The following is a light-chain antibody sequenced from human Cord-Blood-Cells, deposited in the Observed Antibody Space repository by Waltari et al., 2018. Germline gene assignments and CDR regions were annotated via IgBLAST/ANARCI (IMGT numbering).Light chain of an antibody. CDR1: SRDVCGYNA. CDR3: SSYTSSSTYV. J-gene: IGLJ1*01. V-gene: IGLV2-14*01. CDR2: DVS. Sequence: QPALTQPAAVYGSPGQSITISVTVPSRDVCGYNAVSWYQQHPGKAPKLMIYDVSKRPSGVSNRFSGSKSGNTASLTISGLQAEDEADYYCSSYTSSSTYVFGTGTKVTVL.